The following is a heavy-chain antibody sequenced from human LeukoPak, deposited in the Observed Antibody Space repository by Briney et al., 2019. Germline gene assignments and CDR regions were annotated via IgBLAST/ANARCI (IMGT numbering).Heavy chain of an antibody. CDR1: GGSFSGYY. CDR3: ARALERYYYDSSGYYAHFDC. D-gene: IGHD3-22*01. CDR2: MNHSART. V-gene: IGHV4-34*01. Sequence: SDTLSLTCAVYGGSFSGYYWSWIRQPPGKGLEWIGEMNHSARTKYNPSLKSRITISGDTSKNQFSLKLRSVTAADTAVYYCARALERYYYDSSGYYAHFDCWGQGTLVTVSS. J-gene: IGHJ4*02.